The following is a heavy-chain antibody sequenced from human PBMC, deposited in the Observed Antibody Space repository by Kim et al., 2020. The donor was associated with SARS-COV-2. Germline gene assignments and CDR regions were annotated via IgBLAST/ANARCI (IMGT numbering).Heavy chain of an antibody. V-gene: IGHV3-23*01. Sequence: GRLTISRDNSKNTLYLQMNNLRAEDTAVYYCAKDRGPDYYDSTDPGAFDIWGQGTMVTVSS. J-gene: IGHJ3*02. D-gene: IGHD3-22*01. CDR3: AKDRGPDYYDSTDPGAFDI.